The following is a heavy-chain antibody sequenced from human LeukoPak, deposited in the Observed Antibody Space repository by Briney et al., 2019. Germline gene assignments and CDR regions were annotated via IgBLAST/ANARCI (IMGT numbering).Heavy chain of an antibody. V-gene: IGHV3-21*01. Sequence: PGGSLRLSCAASGFTFSSYSMNWVRQAPGKGLEWVSSISSSSSYIYYADSVKGRFTISRDNAKNSLYLQMNSLRAEDTAVYYCARDRDAYCGGDCFPLDYWGQGTLVTVSS. CDR1: GFTFSSYS. J-gene: IGHJ4*02. CDR2: ISSSSSYI. D-gene: IGHD2-21*02. CDR3: ARDRDAYCGGDCFPLDY.